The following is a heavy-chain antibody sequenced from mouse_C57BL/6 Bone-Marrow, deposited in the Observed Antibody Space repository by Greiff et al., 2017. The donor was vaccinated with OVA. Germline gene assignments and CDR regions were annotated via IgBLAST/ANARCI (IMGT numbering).Heavy chain of an antibody. CDR2: IYPRSGNT. CDR3: ARRGDD. CDR1: GYTFTSYG. Sequence: QVQLKQSGAELARPGASVKLSCKASGYTFTSYGISWVKQRTGQGLEWIGEIYPRSGNTYYNEKFKGKATLTADKSSSTAYMELRSLTSEDSAVYFCARRGDDWGQGTSVTVSS. V-gene: IGHV1-81*01. J-gene: IGHJ4*01.